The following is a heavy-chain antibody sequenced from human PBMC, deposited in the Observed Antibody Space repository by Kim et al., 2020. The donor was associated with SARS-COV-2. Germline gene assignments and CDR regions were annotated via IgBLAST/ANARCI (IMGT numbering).Heavy chain of an antibody. Sequence: SETLSLTCTVSGGSISSYYWSWIRQPPGKGLEWIGYIYYSGSTNYNPSLKSRVTISVDTSKNQFSLKLSSVTAADTAVYYCARHTSFSSHIVVVNERGGGAVDAFDIWGQGTMVTVSS. CDR3: ARHTSFSSHIVVVNERGGGAVDAFDI. D-gene: IGHD2-21*01. CDR2: IYYSGST. CDR1: GGSISSYY. J-gene: IGHJ3*02. V-gene: IGHV4-59*08.